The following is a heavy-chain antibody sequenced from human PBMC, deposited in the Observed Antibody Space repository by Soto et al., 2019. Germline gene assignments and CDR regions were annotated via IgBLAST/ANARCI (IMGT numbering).Heavy chain of an antibody. D-gene: IGHD3-10*01. J-gene: IGHJ5*02. CDR2: LIGGHYGT. CDR3: AKGKSTGDIDWFDP. Sequence: GGALRLSCTASGFTLQNYAMAWVRQAPGKGLEWVSTLIGGHYGTAYSYSVKGRFTVSRDNSKNCLYLQMNSLGVEDTAMYFCAKGKSTGDIDWFDPWGQGSLVTVSS. CDR1: GFTLQNYA. V-gene: IGHV3-23*01.